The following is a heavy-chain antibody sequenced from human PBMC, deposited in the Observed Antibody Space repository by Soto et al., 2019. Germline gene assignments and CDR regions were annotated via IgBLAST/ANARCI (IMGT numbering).Heavy chain of an antibody. J-gene: IGHJ6*02. D-gene: IGHD1-26*01. CDR2: INPNSGGT. CDR3: TRDESNSGSYFYYYYYGMDV. CDR1: GYTFTGYY. Sequence: ASVKVSCKASGYTFTGYYMHWVRQAPGQGLEWMGWINPNSGGTNYAQKFQGWVTMTRDTSISTAYMELSRLRSDDTAVYYCTRDESNSGSYFYYYYYGMDVWGQGTTVTVSS. V-gene: IGHV1-2*04.